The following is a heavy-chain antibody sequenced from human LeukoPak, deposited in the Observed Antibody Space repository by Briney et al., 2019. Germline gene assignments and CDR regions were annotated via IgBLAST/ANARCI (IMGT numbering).Heavy chain of an antibody. Sequence: GGSLRLACAVSGFTVSIYSLNWVGQAPGKGLEWVSYIGRSGDRTTKYADSVKGRFTISRDNAEDSLFLQMNSLRVEDTAVYYCARESPTVQAAAVHYMDVWGKGTTVTVSS. CDR3: ARESPTVQAAAVHYMDV. D-gene: IGHD6-13*01. J-gene: IGHJ6*03. V-gene: IGHV3-48*04. CDR2: IGRSGDRTT. CDR1: GFTVSIYS.